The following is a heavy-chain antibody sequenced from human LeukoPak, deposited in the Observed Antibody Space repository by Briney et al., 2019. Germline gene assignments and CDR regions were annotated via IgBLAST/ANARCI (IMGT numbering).Heavy chain of an antibody. CDR2: IYYSGST. Sequence: SETQPLTCTVSGGSISSYYWSWIRQPPGKGLEWIGYIYYSGSTNYNPSLKSRVTISVDTSKNQFSLKLSSVTAADTAVYYCARVWPGSSPSYYWGQGTLVTVSS. D-gene: IGHD2-2*01. CDR1: GGSISSYY. CDR3: ARVWPGSSPSYY. J-gene: IGHJ4*02. V-gene: IGHV4-59*08.